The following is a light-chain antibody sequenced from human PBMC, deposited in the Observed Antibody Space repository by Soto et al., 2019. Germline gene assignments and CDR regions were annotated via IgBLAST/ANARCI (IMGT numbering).Light chain of an antibody. Sequence: QSVLTQPASVSGSPGQSITISCTGTSSDVGGYKYVSWYQQHPGKAPKLMIYDVSNRPSGVSNRFSASKSGNTASLTISGLQAEDEADYYCSSYTSSSTGVFGTGTKVTVL. J-gene: IGLJ1*01. CDR2: DVS. V-gene: IGLV2-14*01. CDR3: SSYTSSSTGV. CDR1: SSDVGGYKY.